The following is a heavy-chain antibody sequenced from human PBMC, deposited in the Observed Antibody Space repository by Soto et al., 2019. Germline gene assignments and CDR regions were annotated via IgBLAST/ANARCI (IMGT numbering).Heavy chain of an antibody. J-gene: IGHJ4*02. CDR1: GGSFSGYY. D-gene: IGHD2-15*01. CDR2: INHSGST. Sequence: SETLSLTCAVYGGSFSGYYWSWIRQPPGKGLEWIGEINHSGSTNYNPSLKSRVTISVDTSKNQFSLKLSSVTAADTAVYYCARGRGDISFDYWGQGTLVTVSS. CDR3: ARGRGDISFDY. V-gene: IGHV4-34*01.